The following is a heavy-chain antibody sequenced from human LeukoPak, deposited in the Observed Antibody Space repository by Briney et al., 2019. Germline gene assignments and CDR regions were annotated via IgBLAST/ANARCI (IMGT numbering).Heavy chain of an antibody. CDR2: MYSSGNT. CDR3: AREASGLLLD. CDR1: GASIRSYY. Sequence: SETLSLTCTVSGASIRSYYWNWIRQFAGKGLEWIGRMYSSGNTDYNPSLQGRVTMSVDTSKSQFSLKLTSVTAADRAIYYCAREASGLLLDWGQGVLVTVSP. V-gene: IGHV4-4*07. J-gene: IGHJ4*02. D-gene: IGHD2-21*01.